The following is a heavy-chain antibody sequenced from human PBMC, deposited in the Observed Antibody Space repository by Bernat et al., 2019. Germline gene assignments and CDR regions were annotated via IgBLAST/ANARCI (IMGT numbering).Heavy chain of an antibody. CDR2: IKSKTDGGTT. CDR3: TTDFNDSSGYYYVAFDI. D-gene: IGHD3-22*01. J-gene: IGHJ3*02. V-gene: IGHV3-15*07. CDR1: GFTFSNAW. Sequence: EVQLVESGGGLVKPGGSLRLSCAASGFTFSNAWMNWVRQAPGKGLEWVGRIKSKTDGGTTDYAAPVKGRFTISRDDSKNTLYLQMNSLKTEDTAVYYCTTDFNDSSGYYYVAFDIWGQGTMVTVSS.